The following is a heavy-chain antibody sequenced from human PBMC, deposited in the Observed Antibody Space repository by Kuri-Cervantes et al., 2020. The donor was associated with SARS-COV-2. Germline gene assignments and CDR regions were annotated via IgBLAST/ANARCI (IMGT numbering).Heavy chain of an antibody. D-gene: IGHD1-26*01. V-gene: IGHV1-69*05. J-gene: IGHJ5*02. CDR1: GYTLTELS. Sequence: SVKVSCKVSGYTLTELSMHWVRQAPGKGLEWMGGIIPIFGTANYAQKFQGRVTITTDESTSTAYMELSSLRSEDTAVYYCARDLPGATGRGFDPWGQGTLVTVSS. CDR2: IIPIFGTA. CDR3: ARDLPGATGRGFDP.